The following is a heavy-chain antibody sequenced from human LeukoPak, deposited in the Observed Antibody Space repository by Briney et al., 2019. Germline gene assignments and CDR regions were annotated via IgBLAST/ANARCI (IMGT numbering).Heavy chain of an antibody. V-gene: IGHV4-59*08. CDR2: IYYSGST. Sequence: SETLSLTCTVSGGSISSYYWSWIRQPPGKGLEWIGYIYYSGSTDYNPSLKSRVTISVDTSKNQFSLKLSSVTAADTAVCYCARYGSGSYSFGMDVWGQGTTVTVSS. CDR1: GGSISSYY. D-gene: IGHD3-10*01. J-gene: IGHJ6*02. CDR3: ARYGSGSYSFGMDV.